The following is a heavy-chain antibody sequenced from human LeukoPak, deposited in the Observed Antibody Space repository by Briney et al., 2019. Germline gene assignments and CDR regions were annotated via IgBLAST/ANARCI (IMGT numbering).Heavy chain of an antibody. J-gene: IGHJ4*02. CDR3: AKDLSTMIVVVIPPYSFDY. V-gene: IGHV3-30*18. CDR2: ISYDGSNK. D-gene: IGHD3-22*01. Sequence: GGSLRLSCAASGFTFSSYGMHWVRQAPGKGLEWVAVISYDGSNKYYADSVKGRFTISRDNSKTTLFLQMNSLRAEDTAVYYCAKDLSTMIVVVIPPYSFDYWGQGTLVTVSS. CDR1: GFTFSSYG.